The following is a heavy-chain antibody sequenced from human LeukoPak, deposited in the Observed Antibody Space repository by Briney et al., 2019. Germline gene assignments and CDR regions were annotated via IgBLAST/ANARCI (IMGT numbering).Heavy chain of an antibody. D-gene: IGHD2-21*02. CDR1: GFTFSSYS. V-gene: IGHV3-21*01. CDR2: ISSSSSYI. J-gene: IGHJ6*02. Sequence: GGSLRLSCAASGFTFSSYSMNWVRQAPGKGLEWASSISSSSSYIYYADSVKGRFTISRDNAKNSLYLQMNSLRAEDTAVYYCARGVFAYCGGDCYPLYYGMDVWGQGTTVTVSS. CDR3: ARGVFAYCGGDCYPLYYGMDV.